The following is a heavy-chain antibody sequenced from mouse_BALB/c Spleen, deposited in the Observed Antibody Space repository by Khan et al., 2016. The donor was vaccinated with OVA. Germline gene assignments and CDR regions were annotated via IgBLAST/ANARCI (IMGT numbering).Heavy chain of an antibody. CDR3: GRSFHYGSSTWFGY. D-gene: IGHD1-1*01. CDR2: IDPSDSYT. V-gene: IGHV1-69*02. Sequence: QVQLQQPGAELVKPGASVKLSCKASGYTLTSYWLHWVKQRPGQGLEWIGEIDPSDSYTNYNQKFKGKATVTVDKSSSPAYMQLSSLTSEDSAVFYCGRSFHYGSSTWFGYWGQGTLVTVSA. CDR1: GYTLTSYW. J-gene: IGHJ3*01.